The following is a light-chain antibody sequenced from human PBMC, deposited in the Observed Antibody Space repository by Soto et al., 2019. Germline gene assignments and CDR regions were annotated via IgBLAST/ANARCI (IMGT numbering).Light chain of an antibody. CDR3: SSYTSGSILYV. CDR2: EVS. V-gene: IGLV2-14*01. J-gene: IGLJ1*01. Sequence: QSALTQPASVSGSPGQSITISCTGNSSDVGGYDYVSWYQQHPGKAPKLMIYEVSNRPSGVSNRFSGSKSGNTASLTISGLQAEDEADYYCSSYTSGSILYVFGTGTKLTVL. CDR1: SSDVGGYDY.